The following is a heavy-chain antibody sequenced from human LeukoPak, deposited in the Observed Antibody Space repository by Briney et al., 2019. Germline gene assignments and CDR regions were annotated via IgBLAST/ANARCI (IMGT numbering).Heavy chain of an antibody. J-gene: IGHJ3*02. V-gene: IGHV1-8*01. D-gene: IGHD1-26*01. CDR2: MNPNSGNT. Sequence: GASVKVSCKASGYTFTSYDINWVRQATGQGLEWMGWMNPNSGNTGYAQKFQGRVTMTRDTSISTAYMELSRLRSDDTAVYYCARDRDSGSYYAFDIWGQGTMVTVSS. CDR3: ARDRDSGSYYAFDI. CDR1: GYTFTSYD.